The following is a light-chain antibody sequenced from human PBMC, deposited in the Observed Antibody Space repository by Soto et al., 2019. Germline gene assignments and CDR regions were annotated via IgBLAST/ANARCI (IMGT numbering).Light chain of an antibody. CDR2: GAS. V-gene: IGKV3-20*01. CDR3: QQYGNSPPWT. Sequence: DIGLTQSPGTLSLSPGERATLSCRASQSVSSRYLAWYQQQPGQTPRLLIYGASSRATAIPDRFSGSGSGTDFTLTISRLEPEDFAVYDCQQYGNSPPWTFGQGAKLEIK. CDR1: QSVSSRY. J-gene: IGKJ1*01.